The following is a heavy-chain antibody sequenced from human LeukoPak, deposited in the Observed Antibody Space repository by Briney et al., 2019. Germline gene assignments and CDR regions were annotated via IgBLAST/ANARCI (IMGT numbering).Heavy chain of an antibody. Sequence: SETLSLTCAVYGGSFSGYYWSWIRQPPGKGLEWIGEINDSGSTNYNPSLRSGVTISVNTSKNQFSLKLSSVTAADTAVYYCARTPGRYCSGGSCLHAFDIWGQGTMVTVSS. V-gene: IGHV4-34*01. CDR3: ARTPGRYCSGGSCLHAFDI. CDR1: GGSFSGYY. D-gene: IGHD2-15*01. J-gene: IGHJ3*02. CDR2: INDSGST.